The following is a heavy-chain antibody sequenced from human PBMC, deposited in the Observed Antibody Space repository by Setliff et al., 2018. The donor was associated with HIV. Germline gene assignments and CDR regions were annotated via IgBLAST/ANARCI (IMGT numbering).Heavy chain of an antibody. CDR1: GVSISNYY. J-gene: IGHJ4*02. D-gene: IGHD3-22*01. Sequence: PSETLSLTCTVSGVSISNYYWSWIRQPPGKGLEWIGYMYYSGNTNYNPSLKSRVTISVDTSKNQFSLKLSSVTAADTAVFYCAGLTTTYYYDSSAYYHPVWGQGTLVTVSS. CDR2: MYYSGNT. V-gene: IGHV4-59*12. CDR3: AGLTTTYYYDSSAYYHPV.